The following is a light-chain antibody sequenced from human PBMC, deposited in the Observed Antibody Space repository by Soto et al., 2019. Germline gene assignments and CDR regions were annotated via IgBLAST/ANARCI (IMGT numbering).Light chain of an antibody. CDR3: LSYTSSGTYV. J-gene: IGLJ1*01. Sequence: TQPGSVRGSPGQSIPISCTGTTTDVGNYKYVSWYQQHPGEAPKLMIYEVSNRPSGVSNRFSGSKSGNTASLTISGLQAEDETDYYCLSYTSSGTYVFGTGTKVTVL. V-gene: IGLV2-14*01. CDR1: TTDVGNYKY. CDR2: EVS.